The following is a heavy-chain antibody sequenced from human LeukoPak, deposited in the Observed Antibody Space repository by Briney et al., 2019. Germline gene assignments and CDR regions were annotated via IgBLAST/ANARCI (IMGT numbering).Heavy chain of an antibody. D-gene: IGHD1-26*01. CDR1: GFTLGIYE. CDR3: ARNGGSYPFFDY. Sequence: GGSLRLSCSASGFTLGIYEMTWVRQAPGGGREWISYISNSGSAIYYADSMKGRFTISRDNTKNSLYLEMNSLRGEDTAVYYCARNGGSYPFFDYWGQGALVTVSS. CDR2: ISNSGSAI. J-gene: IGHJ4*02. V-gene: IGHV3-48*03.